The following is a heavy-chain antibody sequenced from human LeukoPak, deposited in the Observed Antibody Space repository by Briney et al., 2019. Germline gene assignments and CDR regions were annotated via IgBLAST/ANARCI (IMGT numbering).Heavy chain of an antibody. CDR2: INHSGST. D-gene: IGHD3-22*01. J-gene: IGHJ4*02. Sequence: SETLSLACAVYGGSFSGYYWSWIRQPPGKGLEWIGEINHSGSTNYNPSLKSRVTISVDTSKNQFSLKLSSVTAADTAVYYCASKEYYYDSSGYYRDYWGQGTLVTVSS. CDR3: ASKEYYYDSSGYYRDY. V-gene: IGHV4-34*01. CDR1: GGSFSGYY.